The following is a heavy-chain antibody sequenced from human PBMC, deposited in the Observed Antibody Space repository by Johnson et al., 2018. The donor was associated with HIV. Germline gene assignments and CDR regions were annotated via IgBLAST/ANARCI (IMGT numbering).Heavy chain of an antibody. J-gene: IGHJ3*02. CDR3: ARHFRGGDRGAFDI. Sequence: LEWVSGIGNSGDTFYAESVKGRFTISREKAKNSLYVQMNSLRAEDTALYYCARHFRGGDRGAFDIWGQGTMVTVSS. CDR2: IGNSGDT. V-gene: IGHV3-20*03. D-gene: IGHD3-10*01.